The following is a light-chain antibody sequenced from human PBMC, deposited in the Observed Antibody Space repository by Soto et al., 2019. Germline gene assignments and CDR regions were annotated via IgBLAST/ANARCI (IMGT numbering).Light chain of an antibody. Sequence: DIQMTQSPSSLSASVGDRVTITCRASQDISNYLAWYQQKPEKVPKLLIYVASTLQSGVPSRFSGSGSGTDFTLTISSLQPEDFATYYCQKYNSAPQTFGQGTKVEIK. CDR1: QDISNY. J-gene: IGKJ1*01. CDR2: VAS. CDR3: QKYNSAPQT. V-gene: IGKV1-27*01.